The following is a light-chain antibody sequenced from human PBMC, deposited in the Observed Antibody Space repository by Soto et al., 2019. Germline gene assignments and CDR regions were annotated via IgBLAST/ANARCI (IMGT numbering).Light chain of an antibody. CDR2: DAS. J-gene: IGKJ5*01. CDR3: QQFNSYLSIT. V-gene: IGKV1-13*02. Sequence: AIQLTQSPSSLSASVGDRVTITCRASQGISSALAWYPQKPGKAPKLLIYDASSLESGVPSRFSGSGSGTDFTLTIISLQPEDFATYYCQQFNSYLSITFGQGTRLEIK. CDR1: QGISSA.